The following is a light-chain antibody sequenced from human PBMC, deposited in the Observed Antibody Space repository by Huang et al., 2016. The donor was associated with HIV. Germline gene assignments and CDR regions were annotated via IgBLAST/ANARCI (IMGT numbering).Light chain of an antibody. CDR3: QQTYTTPLT. CDR2: AES. J-gene: IGKJ4*01. CDR1: QNIGSY. V-gene: IGKV1-39*01. Sequence: DIQMTQSPSSLSASVGDRVTITCRASQNIGSYLNWYHQKPGKAPNLLIYAESNLQSAVPSRFNGSGSGTDFTLTISSLQPEDIASYYCQQTYTTPLTFGRRTKVEIK.